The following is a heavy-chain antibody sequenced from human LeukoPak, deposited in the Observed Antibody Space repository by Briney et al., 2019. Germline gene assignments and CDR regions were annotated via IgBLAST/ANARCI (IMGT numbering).Heavy chain of an antibody. CDR2: IIPIFGTA. Sequence: SVKVSCKASGYTFTSYYIFWVRQAPGQGLEWMGGIIPIFGTANYAQKFQGRVTITADKSTGTAYMELSSLRSEDTAVYYCARDLVSEYYYDSSGSKAFDIWGQGTMVTVSS. D-gene: IGHD3-22*01. CDR3: ARDLVSEYYYDSSGSKAFDI. CDR1: GYTFTSYY. J-gene: IGHJ3*02. V-gene: IGHV1-69*06.